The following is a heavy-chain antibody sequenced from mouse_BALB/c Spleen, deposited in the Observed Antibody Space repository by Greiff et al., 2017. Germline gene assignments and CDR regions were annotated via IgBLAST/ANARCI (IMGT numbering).Heavy chain of an antibody. CDR1: GFTFSSYA. J-gene: IGHJ4*01. Sequence: EVQGVESGGGLVKPGGSLKLSCAASGFTFSSYAMSWVRQTPEKRLEWVASISSGGSTYYPDSVKGRFTISRDNARNILYLQMSSLRSEDTAMYYCAREDDGYYPSMDYWGQGTSVTVSS. CDR3: AREDDGYYPSMDY. D-gene: IGHD2-3*01. CDR2: ISSGGST. V-gene: IGHV5-6-5*01.